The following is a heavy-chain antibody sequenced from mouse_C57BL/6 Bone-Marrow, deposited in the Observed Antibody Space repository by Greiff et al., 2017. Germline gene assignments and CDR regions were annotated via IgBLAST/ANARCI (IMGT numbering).Heavy chain of an antibody. CDR1: GFTFRSYA. CDR3: ARYYYGSMCAD. D-gene: IGHD1-1*01. Sequence: EVMLVESGGGLVQPGGSLKLSCAASGFTFRSYAMSWVRQTPETRLEWVATLSDGGSYTYYPDNVKGRFTISRDNAKNNLYLQMSHLKSEDTAMYYCARYYYGSMCADWGQGTLGTVSA. J-gene: IGHJ3*01. CDR2: LSDGGSYT. V-gene: IGHV5-4*03.